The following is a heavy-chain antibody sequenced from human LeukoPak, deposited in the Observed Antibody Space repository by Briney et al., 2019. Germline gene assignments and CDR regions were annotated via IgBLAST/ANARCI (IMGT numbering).Heavy chain of an antibody. V-gene: IGHV3-23*01. CDR1: GFTFSSYA. D-gene: IGHD3-9*01. J-gene: IGHJ4*02. CDR3: AKNPDYDILTGTSFDY. CDR2: ISDSGGNR. Sequence: GGSLRLSCAASGFTFSSYAMSWVRQAPGRGLEWVSSISDSGGNRKYADSVKGRFTISRDNSKNTLYLQMNSLRAEDTAVYYCAKNPDYDILTGTSFDYWGQGALVTVSS.